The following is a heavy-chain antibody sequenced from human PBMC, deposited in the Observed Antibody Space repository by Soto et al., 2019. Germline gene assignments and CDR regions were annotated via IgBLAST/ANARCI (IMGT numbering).Heavy chain of an antibody. J-gene: IGHJ4*02. CDR3: ASRGYCSSPSCYGVFDY. Sequence: SETLSLTCTVSGGSISSYYWSWIRQTPGKGLEWIGYIYYSGSTNYNPSLKSRVTISVDTSKNQFSLKLSSVTAADTAVYYCASRGYCSSPSCYGVFDYWGQGTLVTVSS. D-gene: IGHD2-2*01. CDR2: IYYSGST. CDR1: GGSISSYY. V-gene: IGHV4-59*12.